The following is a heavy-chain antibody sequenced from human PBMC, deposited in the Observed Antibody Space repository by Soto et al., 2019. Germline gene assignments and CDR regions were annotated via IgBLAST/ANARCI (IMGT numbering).Heavy chain of an antibody. CDR1: GFTLSSYN. D-gene: IGHD5-18*01. V-gene: IGHV3-48*02. CDR3: ARSITAMINGFDP. J-gene: IGHJ5*02. CDR2: ISSSSRTI. Sequence: GGSLRLSCAASGFTLSSYNMNWVRQAPGKGLEWVSYISSSSRTIYYADSVKGRFTISRDNAKNSLYLQMNSLRDEDTAVYYCARSITAMINGFDPWGQGTLVTVSS.